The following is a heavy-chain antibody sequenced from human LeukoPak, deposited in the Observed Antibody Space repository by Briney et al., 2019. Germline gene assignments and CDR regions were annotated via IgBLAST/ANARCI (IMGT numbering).Heavy chain of an antibody. J-gene: IGHJ4*02. CDR3: ATPSGYDSLIADY. CDR1: GGSFSGYY. CDR2: INHSGST. V-gene: IGHV4-34*01. Sequence: KASETLSLTCAVYGGSFSGYYWSWIRQPPGKGLEWIGEINHSGSTNYNPSLKSRVTISVDTSKNQFSLKLSSVTAADTAVYYCATPSGYDSLIADYRGQGTLVTVSS. D-gene: IGHD5-12*01.